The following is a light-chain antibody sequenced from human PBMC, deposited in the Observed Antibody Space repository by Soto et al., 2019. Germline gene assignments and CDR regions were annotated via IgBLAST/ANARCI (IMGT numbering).Light chain of an antibody. V-gene: IGKV1-9*01. CDR2: AAS. CDR3: QQLNSYPLT. J-gene: IGKJ4*01. CDR1: QGISSY. Sequence: QLTQSPSSLSVSVGDRVTITCRASQGISSYLAWYQQKPGKAPKLLIYAASTLQSGVPSRFSGSGSGTNFTLTISSLQPEDFATYYCQQLNSYPLTFGGGTKVDIK.